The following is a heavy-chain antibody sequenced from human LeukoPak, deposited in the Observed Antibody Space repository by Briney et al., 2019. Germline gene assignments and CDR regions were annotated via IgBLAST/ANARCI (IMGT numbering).Heavy chain of an antibody. CDR1: GFSLSAYN. V-gene: IGHV3-48*01. Sequence: LGGSLRLSCEGSGFSLSAYNMNWVRQAPGKGLESVSYISSSSATIFYADSVKGRFTISRDNAKNSLYLQMNSLRPEDTAVYFCARDRHVPGLYYYYMDVWGKGTTVTVSS. J-gene: IGHJ6*03. CDR3: ARDRHVPGLYYYYMDV. CDR2: ISSSSATI. D-gene: IGHD6-6*01.